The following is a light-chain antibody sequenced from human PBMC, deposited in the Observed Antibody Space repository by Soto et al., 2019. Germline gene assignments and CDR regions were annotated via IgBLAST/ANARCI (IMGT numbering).Light chain of an antibody. V-gene: IGLV1-44*01. CDR1: SSNIGSNT. CDR3: AAWDDSLNGPV. J-gene: IGLJ3*02. CDR2: SNN. Sequence: VLTQAPSASGTPGQRVTISCSGSSSNIGSNTVNWYHQLPGTAPKLLIYSNNQRPSGVPDRFSGSKSGTSASLAISGLQSEDEADYYCAAWDDSLNGPVFGGGTKLTVL.